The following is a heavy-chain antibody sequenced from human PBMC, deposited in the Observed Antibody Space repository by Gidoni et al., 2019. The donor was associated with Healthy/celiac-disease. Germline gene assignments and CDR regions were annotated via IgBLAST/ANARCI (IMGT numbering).Heavy chain of an antibody. CDR3: ASPKGQFLRYPYYGMDV. V-gene: IGHV1-69*01. D-gene: IGHD3-9*01. J-gene: IGHJ6*02. CDR2: IIPIFGTA. Sequence: QVQLVQSGAEVKKPGSSVKVSCKASGGTFSSYAISWVRQAPGQGLEWMGGIIPIFGTANYAQKFQGRVTITADESTSTAYMELSSLRSEDTAVYYCASPKGQFLRYPYYGMDVWGQGTTVTVSS. CDR1: GGTFSSYA.